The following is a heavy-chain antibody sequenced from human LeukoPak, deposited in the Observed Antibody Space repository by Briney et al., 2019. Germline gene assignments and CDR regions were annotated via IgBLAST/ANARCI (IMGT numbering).Heavy chain of an antibody. CDR3: ARGGEYSGYGDY. V-gene: IGHV3-7*01. D-gene: IGHD5-12*01. Sequence: GGSLRLSCAASGFTFNNYWMSWVRQAPGKGLEWVANIKQDGSEKYYVDSVKGRFTISRDNAKNSLYLQMNSLRAEDTAVYYCARGGEYSGYGDYWGQGTLVTVSS. CDR2: IKQDGSEK. J-gene: IGHJ4*02. CDR1: GFTFNNYW.